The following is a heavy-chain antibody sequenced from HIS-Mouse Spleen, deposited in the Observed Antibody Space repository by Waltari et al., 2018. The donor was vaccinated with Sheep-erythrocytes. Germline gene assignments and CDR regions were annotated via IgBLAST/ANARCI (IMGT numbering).Heavy chain of an antibody. V-gene: IGHV3-53*01. CDR1: GFTVSSNY. CDR3: ASDPSGSYYYYGIDV. CDR2: IYSGGST. J-gene: IGHJ6*02. D-gene: IGHD1-26*01. Sequence: EVQLVESGGGLIQPGGSLRLSCAASGFTVSSNYMSWVRQAPGKGLGWVSVIYSGGSTYYADSVKGRFTISRDNSKNTLYLQMNSLRAEDTAVYYCASDPSGSYYYYGIDVWGQGTTVTVSS.